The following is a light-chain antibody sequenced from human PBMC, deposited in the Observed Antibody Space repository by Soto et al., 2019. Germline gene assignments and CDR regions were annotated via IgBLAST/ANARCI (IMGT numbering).Light chain of an antibody. CDR2: GAS. V-gene: IGKV3-15*01. CDR3: QQYDSWPYT. CDR1: QSVSSD. J-gene: IGKJ2*01. Sequence: EIVMTQSPGTLSVSPGGRVTLSCRASQSVSSDLAWYQQKPGQAPRLLIYGASTRATGLPARFSGSGSGTEVTLTISSLQSEDFAVYYCQQYDSWPYTFGQGTKLEIK.